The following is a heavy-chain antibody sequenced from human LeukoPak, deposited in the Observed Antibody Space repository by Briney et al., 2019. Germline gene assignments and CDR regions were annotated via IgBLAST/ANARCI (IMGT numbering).Heavy chain of an antibody. CDR1: GFTFSSYA. D-gene: IGHD3-10*01. Sequence: GGSLRLSCAASGFTFSSYAMSWVRQGPGKGLEWVSGISESGGSTYYADSVKGRFTISRDNSKNTLYLQMNSLRAEDTAVYYCAKGMVRGVILKGFDYWGQGTLVTVSS. CDR2: ISESGGST. V-gene: IGHV3-23*01. J-gene: IGHJ4*02. CDR3: AKGMVRGVILKGFDY.